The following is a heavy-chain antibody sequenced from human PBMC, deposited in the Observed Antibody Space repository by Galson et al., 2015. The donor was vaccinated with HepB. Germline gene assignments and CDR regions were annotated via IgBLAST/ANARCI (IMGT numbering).Heavy chain of an antibody. CDR2: ISYDGSNK. D-gene: IGHD5-24*01. CDR3: AKDRGSGAFDI. V-gene: IGHV3-30*18. CDR1: GFTFSSYG. Sequence: SLRLSCAASGFTFSSYGMHWVRQAPGKGLEWVAVISYDGSNKYYADSVKGRFTISRDNSKNTLYLQMNSLRAEDTAVYYCAKDRGSGAFDIWGQGTMVPVSS. J-gene: IGHJ3*02.